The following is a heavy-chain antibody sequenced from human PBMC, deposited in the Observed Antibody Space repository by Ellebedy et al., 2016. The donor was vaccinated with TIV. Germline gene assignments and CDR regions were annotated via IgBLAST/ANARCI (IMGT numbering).Heavy chain of an antibody. J-gene: IGHJ4*02. V-gene: IGHV5-51*01. CDR3: ATNCGDYGGPDC. CDR1: AYSFINYW. Sequence: GESLKISCQGSAYSFINYWIGWVRQMPGKGLEWMGIIYLGDSDTRYSPSFEGQVTIPADKSISTVFLQWSSLKASDTAMYYCATNCGDYGGPDCWGQGTLVTVSS. D-gene: IGHD4-17*01. CDR2: IYLGDSDT.